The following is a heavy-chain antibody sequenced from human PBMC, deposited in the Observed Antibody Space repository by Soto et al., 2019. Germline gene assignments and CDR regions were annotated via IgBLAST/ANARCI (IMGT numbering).Heavy chain of an antibody. J-gene: IGHJ5*02. CDR2: INHSGST. D-gene: IGHD3-16*01. Sequence: SETLSLTCAVYGGSFSGYYWSWIRQPPGKGLEWIGEINHSGSTNYNPSLKSRVTISVDTSKNQFSLKLSSVTAADTAVYYCAGATGGKNWFDPWGQGTLVTVSS. CDR3: AGATGGKNWFDP. V-gene: IGHV4-34*01. CDR1: GGSFSGYY.